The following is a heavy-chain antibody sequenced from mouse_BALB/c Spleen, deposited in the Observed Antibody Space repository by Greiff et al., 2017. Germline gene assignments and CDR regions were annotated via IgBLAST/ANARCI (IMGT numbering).Heavy chain of an antibody. CDR1: GFSLTGYG. D-gene: IGHD2-4*01. V-gene: IGHV2-9*02. J-gene: IGHJ2*01. CDR3: ATTMITTTGFDY. Sequence: QVQLKESGPGLVAPSQSLSITCTVSGFSLTGYGVNWVRQPPGKGLEWLGVIWAGGSTNYNSALMSRLSISKDNSKSQVFLKMNSLQTDDTAMYYCATTMITTTGFDYWGQGTTLTVSS. CDR2: IWAGGST.